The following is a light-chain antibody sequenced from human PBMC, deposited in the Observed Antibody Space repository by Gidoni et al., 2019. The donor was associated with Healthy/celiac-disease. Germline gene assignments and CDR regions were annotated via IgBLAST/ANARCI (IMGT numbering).Light chain of an antibody. CDR1: QRVLYSSNNKNY. Sequence: IVLSQSPASMAVSLGERAPINCKSSQRVLYSSNNKNYLAWYQQKPGQPPKLLIYWASTRESGVPDRFSGSGSGTDFTLTISSLQAEDVAVYYCQQYYSTPITFGQGTRLEIK. J-gene: IGKJ5*01. V-gene: IGKV4-1*01. CDR2: WAS. CDR3: QQYYSTPIT.